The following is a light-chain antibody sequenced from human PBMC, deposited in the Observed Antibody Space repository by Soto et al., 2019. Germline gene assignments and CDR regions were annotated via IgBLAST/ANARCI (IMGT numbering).Light chain of an antibody. CDR1: RSDVGGYNY. V-gene: IGLV2-14*01. Sequence: QSVLTQPASVSGSPGQSITISCTGTRSDVGGYNYVSLYQQHPGKAPKLMIYEVSNRPSGVSNRFSGSKSGNTASLTISGIQSEDEADYYCSSYTSSSTRVFGGGTKLTVL. J-gene: IGLJ3*02. CDR3: SSYTSSSTRV. CDR2: EVS.